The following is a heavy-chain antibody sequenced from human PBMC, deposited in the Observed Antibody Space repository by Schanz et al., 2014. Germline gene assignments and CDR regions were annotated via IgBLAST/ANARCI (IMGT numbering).Heavy chain of an antibody. J-gene: IGHJ4*02. CDR3: ARGDPVAGLDY. CDR2: ISNSGTTI. V-gene: IGHV3-11*01. Sequence: QVQLVESGGGLVKPGGSLRLSCAASGFTFSDYYMSWIRQAPGKGLEWVSYISNSGTTIYYADSVKGRYTISRDNAKNSLYLQMNSLRGEDTGMYYCARGDPVAGLDYWGRGTLVTVSS. CDR1: GFTFSDYY.